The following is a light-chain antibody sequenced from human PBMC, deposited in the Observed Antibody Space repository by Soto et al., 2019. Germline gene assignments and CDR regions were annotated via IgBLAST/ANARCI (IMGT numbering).Light chain of an antibody. CDR1: SSNIGSNY. CDR3: CSYTGMSTYV. V-gene: IGLV1-51*01. Sequence: QSVLTQPPSVSAAPGEKVSISCSGGSSNIGSNYVSWYQQLPGAAPKLLIYEVSNRPSGVSDRFSASKSGNTASLTISGLQTEDEADYFCCSYTGMSTYVFGTGTKVTVL. CDR2: EVS. J-gene: IGLJ1*01.